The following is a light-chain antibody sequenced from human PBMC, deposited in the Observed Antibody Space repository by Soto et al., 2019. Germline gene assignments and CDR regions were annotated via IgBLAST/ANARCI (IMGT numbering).Light chain of an antibody. CDR1: QSVSSY. V-gene: IGKV3-11*01. Sequence: IVLTQSPSTLSYSAGATPTLSCSASQSVSSYLAWYQQKPGQAPRLLIYDASNRATGIPARFSGSGSGTDFTLTISSLEPEDFAVYYCQQRSNWPPYTFGQGTKVDIK. CDR2: DAS. J-gene: IGKJ2*01. CDR3: QQRSNWPPYT.